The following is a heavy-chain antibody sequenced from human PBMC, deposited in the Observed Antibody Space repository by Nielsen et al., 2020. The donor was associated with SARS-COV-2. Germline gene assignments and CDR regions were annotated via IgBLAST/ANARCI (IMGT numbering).Heavy chain of an antibody. V-gene: IGHV1-18*01. D-gene: IGHD3-3*01. CDR2: ISAYNGNT. CDR3: ARGAGSTDALRFLEWSNYYYYMDV. J-gene: IGHJ6*03. Sequence: ASVKVSCKASGYTFTSYGISWVRQAPGQGLEWMGWISAYNGNTNYAQKLQGRVTMTTDTSTSTAYMELRSLRSDDTAVYYCARGAGSTDALRFLEWSNYYYYMDVWGKGTTVTVSS. CDR1: GYTFTSYG.